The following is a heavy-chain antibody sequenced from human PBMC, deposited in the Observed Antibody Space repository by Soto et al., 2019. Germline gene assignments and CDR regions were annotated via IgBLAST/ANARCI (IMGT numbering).Heavy chain of an antibody. CDR3: ARLSLRKSQKNRTTFPFDY. V-gene: IGHV4-34*01. J-gene: IGHJ4*02. D-gene: IGHD1-1*01. Sequence: QVQLQQWGAGLLKPSETLSLTCAVYGGSFSGYYWSWIRQPPGKGLEWIGEINHSGSTNYNPSLKSRVTISVDTSKNQFSLKLSSVTAADTAVYYCARLSLRKSQKNRTTFPFDYWGQGTLVTVSS. CDR1: GGSFSGYY. CDR2: INHSGST.